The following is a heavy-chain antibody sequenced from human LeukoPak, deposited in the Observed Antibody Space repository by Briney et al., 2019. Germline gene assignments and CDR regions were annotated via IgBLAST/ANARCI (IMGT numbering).Heavy chain of an antibody. Sequence: SETLSLTCTVSGGSLSSYYWSWIRQPPGKGLEWIGYIHYSGNTNYTPSLKSRVTISVDTSKNQFSLKLSSVTAADTAVYYCARDREGATGSWFDPWGQGTLVTVSS. CDR2: IHYSGNT. D-gene: IGHD1-26*01. V-gene: IGHV4-59*01. CDR3: ARDREGATGSWFDP. J-gene: IGHJ5*02. CDR1: GGSLSSYY.